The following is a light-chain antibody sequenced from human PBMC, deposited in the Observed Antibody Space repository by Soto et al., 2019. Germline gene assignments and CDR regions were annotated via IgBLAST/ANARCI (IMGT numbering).Light chain of an antibody. J-gene: IGLJ2*01. Sequence: QSALTQPASVSGSPGQSITISCTGTSDDIGANHYVSWYQHHPGKAPTILLYEAANRPSGISHRFSGSKSGNTASLTISGLQAEDEADYFCTSYTSASTLVFGGGTKVTVL. CDR3: TSYTSASTLV. CDR2: EAA. V-gene: IGLV2-14*01. CDR1: SDDIGANHY.